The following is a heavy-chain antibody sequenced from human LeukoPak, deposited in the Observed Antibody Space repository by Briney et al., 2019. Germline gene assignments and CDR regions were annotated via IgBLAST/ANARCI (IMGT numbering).Heavy chain of an antibody. V-gene: IGHV3-23*01. CDR1: GLTFSSYA. CDR3: ANSGSYYDLDY. J-gene: IGHJ4*02. D-gene: IGHD1-26*01. CDR2: ISGSGGST. Sequence: GGSLRLSCAASGLTFSSYAMSWVRQAPGKGLEWVSAISGSGGSTYYADSVKGRITISRDNSRNTLYLQMNSLRAEDTAVYYCANSGSYYDLDYWGQGTLVTVSS.